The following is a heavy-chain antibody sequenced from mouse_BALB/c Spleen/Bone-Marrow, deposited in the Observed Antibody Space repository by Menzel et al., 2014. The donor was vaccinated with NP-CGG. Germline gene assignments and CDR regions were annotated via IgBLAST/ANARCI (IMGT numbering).Heavy chain of an antibody. V-gene: IGHV1S81*02. CDR1: GYTFTSYY. CDR2: ISPSNGGT. J-gene: IGHJ4*01. CDR3: SRGRRDALDY. Sequence: QVQLKDSGAELVKPGASVKLSCKASGYTFTSYYMYWVKQRPGQGLEWFGEISPSNGGTNFNEKFKNKATLTVDKSSSTAYMQLSSLTSEDSAVYYCSRGRRDALDYWGQGTSVTVSS.